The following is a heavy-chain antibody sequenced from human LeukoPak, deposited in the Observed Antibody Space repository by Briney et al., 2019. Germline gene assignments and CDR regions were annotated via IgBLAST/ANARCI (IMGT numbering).Heavy chain of an antibody. CDR1: GGSISSSSYY. J-gene: IGHJ5*02. V-gene: IGHV4-39*01. CDR2: IYYSGST. D-gene: IGHD3-10*01. CDR3: ARQVAEITLDWFDP. Sequence: SETLSLTCTVSGGSISSSSYYWGWIRQPPGKGLEWIGSIYYSGSTYYNPSPKSRVTISVDTSKNQFSLKLSSVTAADTAVYYCARQVAEITLDWFDPWGQGTLVTVSS.